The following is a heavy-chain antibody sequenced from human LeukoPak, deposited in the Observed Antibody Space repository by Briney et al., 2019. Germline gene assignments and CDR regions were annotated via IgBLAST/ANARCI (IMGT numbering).Heavy chain of an antibody. CDR2: INTNTGNP. CDR1: GYTFTSCA. D-gene: IGHD6-19*01. CDR3: ARDDYDSGWYWDY. V-gene: IGHV7-4-1*02. J-gene: IGHJ4*02. Sequence: GASVKVSCKASGYTFTSCAMNWVRQAPGQGPEWMGWINTNTGNPTYAQGYTGRFVFSLDTSVSTAYLQISSLKAEDTAVYYCARDDYDSGWYWDYWGQGTLVTVSS.